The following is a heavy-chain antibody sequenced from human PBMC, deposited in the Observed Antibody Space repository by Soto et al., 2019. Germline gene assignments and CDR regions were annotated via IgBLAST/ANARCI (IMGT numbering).Heavy chain of an antibody. D-gene: IGHD2-2*01. CDR3: AKDPPWTVGPLAMDV. V-gene: IGHV3-23*01. CDR2: FSGSGGNI. J-gene: IGHJ6*02. Sequence: EVQLLESGGGLVQPGGSLRLSCVASGFTFSTHAMSWVRQAPGKGLEWVSTFSGSGGNIYYSESVKGRLTISRDDSKNTLYLQMNSLRVEDTAVYYCAKDPPWTVGPLAMDVWGQGTTVTVSS. CDR1: GFTFSTHA.